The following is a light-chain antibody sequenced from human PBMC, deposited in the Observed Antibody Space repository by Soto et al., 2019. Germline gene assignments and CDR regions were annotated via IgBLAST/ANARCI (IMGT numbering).Light chain of an antibody. CDR2: AAS. CDR1: QSISSY. V-gene: IGKV1-39*01. CDR3: QQSYSTPYT. Sequence: DIQMNQSPSSLSASVGARVTITCRASQSISSYLNWYQQKPGKAPKLLIYAASSLQSGVPSRFSGRGSGTDFTLIISSLQPEDFATYYCQQSYSTPYTFGQGTKREIK. J-gene: IGKJ2*01.